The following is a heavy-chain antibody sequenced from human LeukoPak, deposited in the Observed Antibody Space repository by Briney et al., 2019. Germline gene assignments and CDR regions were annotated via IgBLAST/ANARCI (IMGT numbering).Heavy chain of an antibody. D-gene: IGHD3-16*01. J-gene: IGHJ5*02. CDR3: ARRTLCCGERFDP. Sequence: SETLSLTCTVSGGSISSSSYYWAWIRQPPGKGLEYIGSYSGSTYYNPSLKSRVTISVDTSKKQFSLKLSSVTAADTAVYYCARRTLCCGERFDPWGQGTLVTVSS. CDR1: GGSISSSSYY. V-gene: IGHV4-39*01. CDR2: YSGST.